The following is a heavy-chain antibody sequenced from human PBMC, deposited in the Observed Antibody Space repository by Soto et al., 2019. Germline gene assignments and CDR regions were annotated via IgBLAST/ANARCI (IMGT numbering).Heavy chain of an antibody. J-gene: IGHJ4*02. CDR2: IIPIFGTA. Sequence: SVKVSCKASGYTFTRSGISWVRQAPGQGLEWMGGIIPIFGTANYAQKFQGRVTITADGSTSTAYMELSSLRSEDTAVYYCARYLPGQPFDYWGQGTLVTVSS. D-gene: IGHD3-9*01. CDR1: GYTFTRSG. V-gene: IGHV1-69*13. CDR3: ARYLPGQPFDY.